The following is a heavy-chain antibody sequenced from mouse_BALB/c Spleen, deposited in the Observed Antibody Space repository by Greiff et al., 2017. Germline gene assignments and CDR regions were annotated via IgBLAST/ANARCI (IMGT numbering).Heavy chain of an antibody. D-gene: IGHD2-4*01. CDR2: IYPGDGDT. Sequence: QVQLQQSGAELARPGASVKLSCKASGYTFTSYWMQWVKQRPGQGLEWIGAIYPGDGDTRYTQKFKGKATLTADKSSSTAYMQLSSLASEDSAVYYCASDDYGQFAYWGQGTLVTVSA. J-gene: IGHJ3*01. V-gene: IGHV1-87*01. CDR3: ASDDYGQFAY. CDR1: GYTFTSYW.